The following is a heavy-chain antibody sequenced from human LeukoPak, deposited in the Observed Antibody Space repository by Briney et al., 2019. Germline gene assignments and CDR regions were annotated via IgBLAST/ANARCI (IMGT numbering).Heavy chain of an antibody. CDR1: GGSISSHY. D-gene: IGHD1-14*01. V-gene: IGHV4-59*11. CDR3: ARDQITSSGYYMDV. J-gene: IGHJ6*03. Sequence: SETLSLTCTVSGGSISSHYWSWIRQSPTKGLEWIGYIHYSGIINYNPSLKSRVTMSVDTSKNKFSPRLSSVTAADMAVYYCARDQITSSGYYMDVWGKGTTVTVSS. CDR2: IHYSGII.